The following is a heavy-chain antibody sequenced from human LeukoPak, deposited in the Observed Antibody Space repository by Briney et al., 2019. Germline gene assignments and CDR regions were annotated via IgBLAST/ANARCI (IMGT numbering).Heavy chain of an antibody. CDR1: GFTFSNYY. CDR2: IKQDGSEE. J-gene: IGHJ4*02. Sequence: GGSLRLSCAASGFTFSNYYMSWVRQAPGKGLEGVANIKQDGSEEYYVDSVKSRFTISRDNAKNSLYLQMNSLRAEDTAVYYCVSTMTFDYWGQGTLVTVSS. CDR3: VSTMTFDY. V-gene: IGHV3-7*03.